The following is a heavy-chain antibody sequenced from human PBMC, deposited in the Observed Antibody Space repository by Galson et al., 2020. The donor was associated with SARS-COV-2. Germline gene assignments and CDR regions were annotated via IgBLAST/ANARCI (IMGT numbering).Heavy chain of an antibody. CDR2: IYSGGST. V-gene: IGHV3-53*01. CDR3: ARLSGYSSSWHTEFDYYYGMDV. D-gene: IGHD6-13*01. CDR1: GFTVSSNY. J-gene: IGHJ6*02. Sequence: SCAASGFTVSSNYMSWVRQAPGKGLEWVSVIYSGGSTYYADSVKGRFTISRDNSKNTLYLQMNSLRAEDTAVYYCARLSGYSSSWHTEFDYYYGMDVWGQGTTVTVSS.